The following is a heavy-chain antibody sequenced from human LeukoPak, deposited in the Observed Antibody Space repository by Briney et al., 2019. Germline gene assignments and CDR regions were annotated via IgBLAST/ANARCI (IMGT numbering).Heavy chain of an antibody. CDR3: AKDKADGSYYYDSSGYSHYYYGMDV. CDR1: GFTFDDYA. V-gene: IGHV3-9*01. D-gene: IGHD3-22*01. J-gene: IGHJ6*02. Sequence: PGRSLRLSCAASGFTFDDYAMHWVRQAPGKGLEWVSGISWNSGSIGYADSVKGRFTISRDNAKNSLYLQMNSLRAEDTALYYCAKDKADGSYYYDSSGYSHYYYGMDVWGQGTTVTVS. CDR2: ISWNSGSI.